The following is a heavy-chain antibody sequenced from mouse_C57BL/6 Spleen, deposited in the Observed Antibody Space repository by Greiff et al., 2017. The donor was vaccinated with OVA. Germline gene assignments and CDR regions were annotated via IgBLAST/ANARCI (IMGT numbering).Heavy chain of an antibody. J-gene: IGHJ4*01. CDR3: ASFYYGSSYDAMGY. D-gene: IGHD1-1*01. CDR1: GYSFTGYY. V-gene: IGHV1-42*01. Sequence: VQLQQSGPELVKPGASVKISCKASGYSFTGYYMNWVKQSPEKSLEWIGEFNPSTGGTTYNQKFKAKATLTVDKSSSTAYMQLKSLTSEDSAVYYCASFYYGSSYDAMGYWGQGTSVTVAS. CDR2: FNPSTGGT.